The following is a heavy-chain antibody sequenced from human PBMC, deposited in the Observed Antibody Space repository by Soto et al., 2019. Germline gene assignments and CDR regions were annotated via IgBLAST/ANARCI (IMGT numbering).Heavy chain of an antibody. J-gene: IGHJ6*02. V-gene: IGHV3-30-3*01. D-gene: IGHD6-13*01. CDR2: ISYDGSNT. Sequence: QVQLVESGGGVVQPGRSLRLSCAASGFTFSSYAMHWVRQAPGKGLEWVAVISYDGSNTYYADSVKGRFTISRDNSKNTLYLQMNSLRAEDTAVYYCARYLGAYSSSGRYYYGMDVWGQGTTVTVSS. CDR1: GFTFSSYA. CDR3: ARYLGAYSSSGRYYYGMDV.